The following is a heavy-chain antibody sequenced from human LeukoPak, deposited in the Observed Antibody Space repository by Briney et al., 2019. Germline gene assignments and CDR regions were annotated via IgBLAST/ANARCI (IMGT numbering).Heavy chain of an antibody. Sequence: GSLRLSCAPPGFTLSSYAMSWVRHTPGEGREWVSAISGSVGSTYYADSVKGRFTISPDNSKNTLYLQMNSLRAEDTAVYYCAKDSGTYSRSWKNIVGSDYGMDVWGQGTTVTVSS. CDR2: ISGSVGST. D-gene: IGHD6-13*01. V-gene: IGHV3-23*01. CDR1: GFTLSSYA. J-gene: IGHJ6*01. CDR3: AKDSGTYSRSWKNIVGSDYGMDV.